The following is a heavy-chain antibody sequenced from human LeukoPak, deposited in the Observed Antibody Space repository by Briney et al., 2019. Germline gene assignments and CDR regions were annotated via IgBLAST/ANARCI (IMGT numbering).Heavy chain of an antibody. CDR3: ARDRASYYYYYMDV. CDR2: FSGSGGGT. CDR1: GFAFSSFA. D-gene: IGHD3-10*01. J-gene: IGHJ6*03. Sequence: GGSLRLSCAASGFAFSSFAMSWVRQAPGKGLEWVSAFSGSGGGTYYADSVKGRFTISRDNAKNSLYLQMNSLRAEDTAVYYCARDRASYYYYYMDVWGKGTTVTISS. V-gene: IGHV3-23*01.